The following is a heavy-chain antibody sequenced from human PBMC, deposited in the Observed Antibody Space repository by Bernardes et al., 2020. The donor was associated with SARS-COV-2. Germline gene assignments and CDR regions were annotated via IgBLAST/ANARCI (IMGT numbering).Heavy chain of an antibody. CDR1: GFIVSNNY. D-gene: IGHD2-2*01. CDR2: MYSGGNT. CDR3: AREGAIPAAPLSYGLDV. V-gene: IGHV3-66*01. J-gene: IGHJ6*02. Sequence: GGSLRLSCAVSGFIVSNNYMSWVRQAPGKGLEWVSIMYSGGNTYYADSVKGRFSISRDSSKNMLHLQMNSLRVEDTAVYYCAREGAIPAAPLSYGLDVWGQGTPVTVSS.